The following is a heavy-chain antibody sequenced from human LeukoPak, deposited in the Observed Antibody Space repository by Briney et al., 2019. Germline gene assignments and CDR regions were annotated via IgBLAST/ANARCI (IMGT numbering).Heavy chain of an antibody. CDR1: GFTFSNFA. V-gene: IGHV3-23*01. Sequence: GGSLRLSCAASGFTFSNFAMSWFRQAPGKGLEWVSAISGSGGGTYYADSVKGRFTISRDNSKNTLYLQMNSLRAEDTAVYYCARHQQQLVTGYDYWGQGTLVTVSS. J-gene: IGHJ4*02. CDR2: ISGSGGGT. CDR3: ARHQQQLVTGYDY. D-gene: IGHD6-13*01.